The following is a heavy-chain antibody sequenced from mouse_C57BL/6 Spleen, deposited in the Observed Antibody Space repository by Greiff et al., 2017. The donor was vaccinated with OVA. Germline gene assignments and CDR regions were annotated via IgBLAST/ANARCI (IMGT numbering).Heavy chain of an antibody. Sequence: VQLKQSGPELVKPGASVKIPCKASGYTFTDYNMDWVKQSHGQSLEWIGDINPNNGGTIYNQKFKGKATLTVDKSSSTAYMELRSLTSEDTAVYYCARGDYYGSSYGGYAMDYWGQGTSVTVSS. CDR2: INPNNGGT. V-gene: IGHV1-18*01. D-gene: IGHD1-1*01. CDR3: ARGDYYGSSYGGYAMDY. J-gene: IGHJ4*01. CDR1: GYTFTDYN.